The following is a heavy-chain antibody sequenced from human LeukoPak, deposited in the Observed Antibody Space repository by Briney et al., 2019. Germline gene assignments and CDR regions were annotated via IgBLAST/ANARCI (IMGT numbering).Heavy chain of an antibody. J-gene: IGHJ4*02. CDR2: ISGSGGST. V-gene: IGHV3-23*01. Sequence: GGSLRLSCAASGFTFSSYAMSWVRQAPGKGLEWVSAISGSGGSTYYADSVKGRFTISRDNSKNTLYLQMNSLRAGDTAVYYCANLLWFGELFVFDYWGQGTLVTVSS. CDR1: GFTFSSYA. CDR3: ANLLWFGELFVFDY. D-gene: IGHD3-10*01.